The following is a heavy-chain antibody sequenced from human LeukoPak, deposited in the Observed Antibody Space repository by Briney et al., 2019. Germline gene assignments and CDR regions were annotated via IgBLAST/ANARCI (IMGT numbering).Heavy chain of an antibody. J-gene: IGHJ4*02. CDR3: AKSTGSIPTHTLDY. D-gene: IGHD2-21*01. CDR2: IRYDGGNK. Sequence: PGGSLRLSCVASGFTFSKYGMHWVRQAPGKGLKWVAFIRYDGGNKYYADSVKGRCTISRHNSKNTLYLQMNSLRAEDTAVYYCAKSTGSIPTHTLDYWGQGTLVTVSS. CDR1: GFTFSKYG. V-gene: IGHV3-30*02.